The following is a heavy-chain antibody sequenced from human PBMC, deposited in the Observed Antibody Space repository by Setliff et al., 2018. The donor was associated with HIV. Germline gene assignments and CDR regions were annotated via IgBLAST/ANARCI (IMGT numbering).Heavy chain of an antibody. Sequence: SETLSLTCTVSGGSMNNYYWNWIRQPPGKGLEWIGYIHASGKTNYNPSLKSRVTISLDTSKMQFSLHLTSVTAADTAVYYCATLDPSGGNFLAYWGQGTLVTSPQ. J-gene: IGHJ4*02. CDR1: GGSMNNYY. CDR3: ATLDPSGGNFLAY. CDR2: IHASGKT. D-gene: IGHD2-21*02. V-gene: IGHV4-4*09.